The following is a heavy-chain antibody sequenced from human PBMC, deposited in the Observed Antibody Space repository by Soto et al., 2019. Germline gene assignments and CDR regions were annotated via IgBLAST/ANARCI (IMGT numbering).Heavy chain of an antibody. D-gene: IGHD6-19*01. V-gene: IGHV1-18*01. Sequence: QVQLVQSGAEVKKPGASVKVSCKASGYTFTSYGISWVRQAPGQGLEWMGGISAYNGNTNYAQKLQGRVTMTTDTSTSTAYMELRSLRSDDTAVYYCARDDSSGWYGYYYYYGMDVWGQGTTVTVSS. CDR1: GYTFTSYG. J-gene: IGHJ6*02. CDR3: ARDDSSGWYGYYYYYGMDV. CDR2: ISAYNGNT.